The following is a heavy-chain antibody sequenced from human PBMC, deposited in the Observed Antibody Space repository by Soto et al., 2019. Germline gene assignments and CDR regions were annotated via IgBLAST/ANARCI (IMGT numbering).Heavy chain of an antibody. J-gene: IGHJ5*02. Sequence: SETLSLTCTVSGGSISSYYWSWIRQPPGKGLEWIGYIYYSGSTNYNPSLKSRVTISVDTSKNQFSLKLSSVTAADTAVYYCARAFYGDHASGSGYNWFDPWGQGTLVTVSS. CDR1: GGSISSYY. D-gene: IGHD4-17*01. V-gene: IGHV4-59*01. CDR3: ARAFYGDHASGSGYNWFDP. CDR2: IYYSGST.